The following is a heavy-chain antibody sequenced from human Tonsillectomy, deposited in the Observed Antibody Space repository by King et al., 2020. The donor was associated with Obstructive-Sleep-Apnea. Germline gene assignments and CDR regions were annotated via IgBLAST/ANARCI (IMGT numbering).Heavy chain of an antibody. CDR2: IYSGGST. CDR3: ASGGFRGSYYFDY. J-gene: IGHJ4*02. Sequence: VQLVESGGGLVQPGGSLRLSCAASGFTVSSNFMSWVRQAPGKGLEWVSVIYSGGSTYYADSVKGRFTISRDNSKNTLYLQMNSLRAEDTAVYYCASGGFRGSYYFDYWGQGTLVTVSS. D-gene: IGHD3-10*01. CDR1: GFTVSSNF. V-gene: IGHV3-66*01.